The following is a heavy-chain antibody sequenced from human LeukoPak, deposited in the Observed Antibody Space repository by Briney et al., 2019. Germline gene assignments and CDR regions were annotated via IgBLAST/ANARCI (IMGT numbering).Heavy chain of an antibody. J-gene: IGHJ6*04. CDR2: ISSSGSTI. CDR1: GFTFSSYE. V-gene: IGHV3-48*03. D-gene: IGHD3-10*02. Sequence: GGSLRLSCAASGFTFSSYEMNWVRQAPGKGLEWVSYISSSGSTIYYADSVKGRFTIPRDNARNSLYLQMNSRRAEDTAVYYCAELGITRIGGVWGKGTTVTISS. CDR3: AELGITRIGGV.